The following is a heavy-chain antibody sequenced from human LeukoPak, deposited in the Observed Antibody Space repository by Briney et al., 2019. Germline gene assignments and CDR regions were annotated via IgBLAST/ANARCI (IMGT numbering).Heavy chain of an antibody. CDR2: IYYSGST. J-gene: IGHJ5*02. Sequence: PSETLSLTCTVSGGSISSYYWSWIRQPPGKGLEWIGYIYYSGSTNYNPSLKSRVTIPVDTSKNQFSLKLSSVTAADTAVYYCARVLSMTTVTYNWFDPWGQGTLVTVSS. V-gene: IGHV4-59*01. CDR1: GGSISSYY. D-gene: IGHD4-17*01. CDR3: ARVLSMTTVTYNWFDP.